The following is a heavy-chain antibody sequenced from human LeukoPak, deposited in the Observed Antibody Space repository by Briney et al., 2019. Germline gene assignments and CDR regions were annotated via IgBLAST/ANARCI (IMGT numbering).Heavy chain of an antibody. J-gene: IGHJ4*02. D-gene: IGHD3-10*01. Sequence: ASVKVSCKASGYTFTGYYMHWVRQVPGQGLEWMGWINPNSGGTNYAQKFQGRVTMTRDTSISTAYMELSRLRSDDTAVYYCARDLINYGSGSYFNLLGNYWGQGTLVTVSS. V-gene: IGHV1-2*02. CDR3: ARDLINYGSGSYFNLLGNY. CDR1: GYTFTGYY. CDR2: INPNSGGT.